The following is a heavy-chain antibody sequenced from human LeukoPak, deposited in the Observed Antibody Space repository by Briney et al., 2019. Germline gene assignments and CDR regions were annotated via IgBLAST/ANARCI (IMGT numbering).Heavy chain of an antibody. CDR2: IYYSGST. V-gene: IGHV4-39*01. Sequence: SETLSLTCTVSGGSISSSSYYWGWIRQPPGKGLEGIGSIYYSGSTYYNPSLKSRVAISVDTSKNQFSLKLSSVTAADTAVYYCASYCSSTSCASSAFDIWGQGTMVTVSS. D-gene: IGHD2-2*01. CDR1: GGSISSSSYY. CDR3: ASYCSSTSCASSAFDI. J-gene: IGHJ3*02.